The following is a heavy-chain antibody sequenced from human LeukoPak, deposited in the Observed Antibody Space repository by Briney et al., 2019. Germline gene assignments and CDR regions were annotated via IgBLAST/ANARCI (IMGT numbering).Heavy chain of an antibody. CDR1: GGSISSYY. CDR3: ARLELGYRGGY. Sequence: SETLSLTCTVSGGSISSYYWSWIRQPPGKGLEWIGEINHSGSTNYNPSLKSRVTISVDTSKNQFSLKLSSVTAADTAVYYCARLELGYRGGYWGQGTLVTVSS. D-gene: IGHD3-10*01. J-gene: IGHJ4*02. CDR2: INHSGST. V-gene: IGHV4-34*01.